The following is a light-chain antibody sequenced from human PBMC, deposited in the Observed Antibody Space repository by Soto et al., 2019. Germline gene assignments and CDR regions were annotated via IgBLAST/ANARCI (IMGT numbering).Light chain of an antibody. J-gene: IGKJ2*01. CDR1: QNIRNS. CDR2: ASS. Sequence: DIQMTQSPSSLSSSIGDRVTITCRASQNIRNSLNWYQQKPGQAPNLLIYASSSLRGGVPSRFRGSGSGTECTLTISSLQPEDFAPAYCQQGHTLPYTFGHGTNLGI. CDR3: QQGHTLPYT. V-gene: IGKV1-39*01.